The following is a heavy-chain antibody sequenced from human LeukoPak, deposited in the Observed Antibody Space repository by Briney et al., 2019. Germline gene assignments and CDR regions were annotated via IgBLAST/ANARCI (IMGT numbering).Heavy chain of an antibody. CDR3: ARDFRLYGDYYYFDY. CDR2: IYTSGST. D-gene: IGHD4-17*01. CDR1: GGSISSYY. Sequence: SETLSLTCTVSGGSISSYYWSWIRQPAGKGLEWIGRIYTSGSTNYNPSLKSRVTMSVDTSKNQFSLKLSSVTAADTAVYYCARDFRLYGDYYYFDYWGQGTLVTVSP. J-gene: IGHJ4*02. V-gene: IGHV4-4*07.